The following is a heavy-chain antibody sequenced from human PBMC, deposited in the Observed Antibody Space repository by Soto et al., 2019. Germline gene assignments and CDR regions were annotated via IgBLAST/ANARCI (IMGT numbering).Heavy chain of an antibody. Sequence: SETLSLTCAVYGGSFSGCYWSWIRQPPGKGLEWIGEINHSGSTNYNPSLKSRVTISVDTSKNQFSLKLSSVTAADTAVYYCARGPLVPAARRYSYGYGYWGQGTLVTVSS. CDR2: INHSGST. V-gene: IGHV4-34*01. J-gene: IGHJ4*02. CDR1: GGSFSGCY. CDR3: ARGPLVPAARRYSYGYGY. D-gene: IGHD5-18*01.